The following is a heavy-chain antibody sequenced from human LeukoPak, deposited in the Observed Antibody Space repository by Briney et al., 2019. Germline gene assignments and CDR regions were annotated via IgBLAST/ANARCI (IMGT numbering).Heavy chain of an antibody. Sequence: GGSLRLSCAASGFTFSSYWMSWVRQAPGKGLEWVANIKQDGSEKYYVDSVKGRFTISRDNAKNSLYLQMNSLRAEDTAVYYCARDSTQQLGGGYYYYFGMDGRGQGTKV. V-gene: IGHV3-7*01. CDR2: IKQDGSEK. J-gene: IGHJ6*02. CDR1: GFTFSSYW. D-gene: IGHD6-13*01. CDR3: ARDSTQQLGGGYYYYFGMDG.